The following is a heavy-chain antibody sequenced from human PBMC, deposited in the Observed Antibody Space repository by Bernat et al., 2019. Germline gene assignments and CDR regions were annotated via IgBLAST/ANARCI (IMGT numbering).Heavy chain of an antibody. CDR2: IYYSGST. D-gene: IGHD4-17*01. CDR1: GGSISSSSYY. Sequence: QPQLQESGPGLVKPSETLSLTCTVSGGSISSSSYYWGWIRQPPGKGLEWIGSIYYSGSTYYNPSLKSRVTISVDTSKNQFSLKLSSVTAADTAVYYCASRGPYGDYFFDYWGQGTLVTVSS. J-gene: IGHJ4*02. V-gene: IGHV4-39*01. CDR3: ASRGPYGDYFFDY.